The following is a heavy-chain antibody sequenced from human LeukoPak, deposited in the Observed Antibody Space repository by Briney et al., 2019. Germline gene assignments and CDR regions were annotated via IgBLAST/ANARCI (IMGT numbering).Heavy chain of an antibody. CDR3: ARLPPTRPYSSSWREYGMDV. CDR1: GGSFSGYY. V-gene: IGHV4-34*01. J-gene: IGHJ6*02. CDR2: INHSGST. Sequence: SVTLSLTCAVYGGSFSGYYWSWIRQPPGKGLEWIGEINHSGSTNYNPSLKSRVTISVDTSKNQFSLKLSSVTAADTAVYYCARLPPTRPYSSSWREYGMDVWGQGTTVTVSS. D-gene: IGHD6-13*01.